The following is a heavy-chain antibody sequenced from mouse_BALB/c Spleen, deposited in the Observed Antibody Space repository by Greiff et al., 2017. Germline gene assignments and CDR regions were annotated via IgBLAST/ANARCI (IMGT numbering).Heavy chain of an antibody. CDR2: INPSSGYT. V-gene: IGHV1-4*01. Sequence: QVQLQQSGAELARPGASVKMSCKASGYTFTSYTMHWVKQRPGQGLEWIGYINPSSGYTNYNQKIKDKSTLTADKTSSTAYMQLSSLTSEDSAVYYCTRGDGNPYYYAMDYWGQGTSVTVSS. CDR1: GYTFTSYT. J-gene: IGHJ4*01. D-gene: IGHD2-1*01. CDR3: TRGDGNPYYYAMDY.